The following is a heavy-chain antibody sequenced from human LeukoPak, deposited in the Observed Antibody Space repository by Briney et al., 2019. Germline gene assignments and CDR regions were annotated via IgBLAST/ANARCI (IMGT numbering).Heavy chain of an antibody. CDR3: ARGGPFFSSSSSKEYYFDY. D-gene: IGHD6-6*01. J-gene: IGHJ4*02. CDR1: GYTFTGYY. CDR2: INPNSGGT. V-gene: IGHV1-2*02. Sequence: ASVKVSCKASGYTFTGYYMHWVRQAPGQGLEWMGWINPNSGGTNYAQKFQGRVTMTRDTSISTAYMELSRLRSDDTAVYYCARGGPFFSSSSSKEYYFDYWGQGTLVTVSS.